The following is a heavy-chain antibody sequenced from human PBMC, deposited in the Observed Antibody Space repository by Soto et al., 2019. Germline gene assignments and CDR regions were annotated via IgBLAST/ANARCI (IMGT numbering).Heavy chain of an antibody. CDR1: GGTFSSYA. J-gene: IGHJ4*02. CDR2: IIPIFGTA. CDR3: ARAAGEQWLMQYYFEF. V-gene: IGHV1-69*13. Sequence: GASVKVSCKASGGTFSSYAISWVRQAPGQGLEWMGGIIPIFGTANYAQKFQGRVTITADESKSTLFLQMNSLRAEDTAVYYCARAAGEQWLMQYYFEFWGQGTLVTVSS. D-gene: IGHD6-19*01.